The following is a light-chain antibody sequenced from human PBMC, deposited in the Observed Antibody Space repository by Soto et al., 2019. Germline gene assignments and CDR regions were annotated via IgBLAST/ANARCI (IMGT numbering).Light chain of an antibody. CDR2: DVS. J-gene: IGLJ3*02. V-gene: IGLV2-11*01. CDR3: CSYAGSYTLV. Sequence: QSALTQRRSVSGSPGQSVTISCTGTSSDVGGYNFVSWYQHHPGKAPKLMIYDVSKRPSGVPDRFSGSKSGSTASLTISGLQAEDEADYYCCSYAGSYTLVFGGGTKLTVL. CDR1: SSDVGGYNF.